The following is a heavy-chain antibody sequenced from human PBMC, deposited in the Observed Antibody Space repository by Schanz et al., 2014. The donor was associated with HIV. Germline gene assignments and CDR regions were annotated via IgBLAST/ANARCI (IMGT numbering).Heavy chain of an antibody. CDR1: GFTFSDYP. J-gene: IGHJ6*02. V-gene: IGHV3-21*01. Sequence: EVQLVESGGGLVKPGRSLRLSCTTSGFTFSDYPVSWLRQAPGKGLEWVSSITISNGYVYYVDSVQGRFTISSDKARSSVYLQMSSLRAEDTAVYYCARGRGIAVADYGMDVWGQGTTVTVSS. CDR2: ITISNGYV. D-gene: IGHD6-19*01. CDR3: ARGRGIAVADYGMDV.